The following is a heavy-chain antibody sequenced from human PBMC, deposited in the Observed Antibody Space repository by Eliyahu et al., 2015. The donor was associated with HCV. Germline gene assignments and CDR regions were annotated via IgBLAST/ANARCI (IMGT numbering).Heavy chain of an antibody. J-gene: IGHJ5*02. CDR2: XXYSGST. Sequence: QVQLQESGPGLVTPSETLSLTCTVSGGSITTYXWSWIRRPPGKGLEWIGXXXYSGSTNYNPSLKXRVTISLDTSKNQFSLNLTSVTAADTAVYYCASGGGGIAVAGTGGWFDPWGQGTLVSVSS. CDR1: GGSITTYX. D-gene: IGHD6-19*01. CDR3: ASGGGGIAVAGTGGWFDP. V-gene: IGHV4-59*01.